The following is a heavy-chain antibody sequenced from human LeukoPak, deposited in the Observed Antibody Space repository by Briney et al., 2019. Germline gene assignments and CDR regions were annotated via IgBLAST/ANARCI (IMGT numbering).Heavy chain of an antibody. J-gene: IGHJ4*02. Sequence: GRSLRLSCAASGFTFSSYGMHWVRQAPGKGLEWVAVIWYDGSNKYYADSVKGRFTISRDNSKNTLYLQMNSLRAEDTAVYYCARQRTAMAPFDYWGQGTLVTVSS. CDR3: ARQRTAMAPFDY. CDR1: GFTFSSYG. CDR2: IWYDGSNK. V-gene: IGHV3-33*01. D-gene: IGHD5-18*01.